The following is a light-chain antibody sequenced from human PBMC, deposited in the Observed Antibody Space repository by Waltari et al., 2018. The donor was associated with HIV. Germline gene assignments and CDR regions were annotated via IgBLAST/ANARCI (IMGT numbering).Light chain of an antibody. V-gene: IGLV1-51*01. J-gene: IGLJ2*01. CDR2: DNH. Sequence: QSVLTQPPSVSAAPGQKITISCSGSSSNIGNNYVSWYQQLPGTAPKLLIYDNHKRPSRIPDRFSGSKSGTSATLGITGLQTGDEADYYCGTWDSSLSAGVFGGGTKVTVL. CDR1: SSNIGNNY. CDR3: GTWDSSLSAGV.